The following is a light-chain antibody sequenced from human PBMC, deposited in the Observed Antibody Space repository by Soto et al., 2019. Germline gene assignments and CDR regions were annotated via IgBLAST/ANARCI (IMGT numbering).Light chain of an antibody. J-gene: IGLJ1*01. Sequence: QSVLTQPPSASGTPGQRATISCSGSSSNVGGNPVNWYQHVPTTAPKLLIYTNTQRPSGVPDRFSGSKSGTSASLAISGLQSEDEADYYCASWDDSLNDPVFGTGTKLTVL. CDR3: ASWDDSLNDPV. CDR1: SSNVGGNP. CDR2: TNT. V-gene: IGLV1-44*01.